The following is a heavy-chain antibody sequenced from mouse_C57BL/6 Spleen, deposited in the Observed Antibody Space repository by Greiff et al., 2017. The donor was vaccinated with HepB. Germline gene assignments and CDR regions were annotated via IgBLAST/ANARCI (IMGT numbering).Heavy chain of an antibody. CDR2: IDPETGGT. V-gene: IGHV1-15*01. CDR1: GYTFTDYE. CDR3: TRGEGTTWFAY. Sequence: QVQLQQSGAELVRPGASVTLSCKASGYTFTDYEMHWVKQTPVHGLEWIGTIDPETGGTAYNQKFKGKAILTADKSSSTAYMALRSLTSEDSAVYYCTRGEGTTWFAYWGQGTLVTVSA. D-gene: IGHD2-14*01. J-gene: IGHJ3*01.